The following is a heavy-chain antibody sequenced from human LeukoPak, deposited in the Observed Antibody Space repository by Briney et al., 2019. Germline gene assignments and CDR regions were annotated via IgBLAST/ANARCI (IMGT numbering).Heavy chain of an antibody. CDR1: GGSISSYY. V-gene: IGHV4-59*01. CDR2: IYYSGST. J-gene: IGHJ4*02. D-gene: IGHD4-17*01. Sequence: SETLSLTCTVSGGSISSYYWSWIRQPPGKGLEWIGYIYYSGSTNYNPSLKSRVTISVDTSKNQFSLKPSSVTAADTAVYYCARVWVLYGDPYFDYWGQGTLVTVSS. CDR3: ARVWVLYGDPYFDY.